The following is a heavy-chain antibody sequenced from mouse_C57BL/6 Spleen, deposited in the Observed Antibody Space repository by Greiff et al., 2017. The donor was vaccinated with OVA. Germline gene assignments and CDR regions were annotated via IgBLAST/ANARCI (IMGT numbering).Heavy chain of an antibody. Sequence: QLKQSGPELVKPGASVKISFKASGYAFSSSWMNWVKQRPGKGLEWIGRIYPGDGDTNYNGKFKGKATLTADKSSSTAYMQLSSLTSEDSAVYFCARLLRSPMDYWGQGTSVTVSS. CDR2: IYPGDGDT. J-gene: IGHJ4*01. V-gene: IGHV1-82*01. D-gene: IGHD1-1*01. CDR1: GYAFSSSW. CDR3: ARLLRSPMDY.